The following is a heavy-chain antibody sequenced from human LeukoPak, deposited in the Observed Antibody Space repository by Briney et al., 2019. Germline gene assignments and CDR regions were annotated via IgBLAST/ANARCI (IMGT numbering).Heavy chain of an antibody. V-gene: IGHV4-59*08. Sequence: SETLSLTCNVSGDSLTSNFWSWFRQPPGKGLEWIGYVFHSGTTNYSPSLKSRVTISLDTSKKQIYLRLASVTAADTALYYCARRMATVTDAFDIWGRGTMVSVSS. J-gene: IGHJ3*02. D-gene: IGHD5-24*01. CDR1: GDSLTSNF. CDR3: ARRMATVTDAFDI. CDR2: VFHSGTT.